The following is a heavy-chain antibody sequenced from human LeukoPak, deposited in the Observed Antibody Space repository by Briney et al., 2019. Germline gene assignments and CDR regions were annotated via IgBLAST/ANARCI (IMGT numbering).Heavy chain of an antibody. J-gene: IGHJ4*02. Sequence: ASVKVSCKASGYTFTSYYMHWVRQAPGQGLEWMGIINPSGGSTSYAQKFQGRVTMTRDTSTSTVYMELSNLRSEDTAVYYCARVRSWKYYFDYWGQGTLVTVSS. CDR3: ARVRSWKYYFDY. CDR1: GYTFTSYY. V-gene: IGHV1-46*01. D-gene: IGHD6-13*01. CDR2: INPSGGST.